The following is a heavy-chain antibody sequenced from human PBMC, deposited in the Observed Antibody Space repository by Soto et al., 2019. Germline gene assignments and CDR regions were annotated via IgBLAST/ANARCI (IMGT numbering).Heavy chain of an antibody. J-gene: IGHJ6*02. CDR2: INSSGGST. CDR1: GYTFTNYY. CDR3: ARVAIVAGATTGMDV. D-gene: IGHD1-26*01. V-gene: IGHV1-46*01. Sequence: ASVQVSCKASGYTFTNYYMHWVRQAPGQGLEWMGIINSSGGSTSYAQKFQGRVTMTRDTSTSTVYMELSSLRSEDTAVYYCARVAIVAGATTGMDVWGQGTTVTVSS.